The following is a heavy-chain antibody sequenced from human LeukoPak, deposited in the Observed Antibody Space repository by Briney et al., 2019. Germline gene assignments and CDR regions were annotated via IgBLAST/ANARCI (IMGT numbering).Heavy chain of an antibody. V-gene: IGHV3-7*01. D-gene: IGHD1-26*01. J-gene: IGHJ4*02. CDR2: IKQDASTK. CDR1: GFTFSNSW. CDR3: ARDTDGSLDY. Sequence: PGGSLRLPCAASGFTFSNSWMAWVRQAPGKGLEWVANIKQDASTKHYADSLKGRFTISRDNPKNSLYLQMNSLRADDTAVYYCARDTDGSLDYWGQGFLVTVAS.